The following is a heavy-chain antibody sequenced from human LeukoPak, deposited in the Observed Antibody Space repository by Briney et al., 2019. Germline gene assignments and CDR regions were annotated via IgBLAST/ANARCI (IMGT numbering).Heavy chain of an antibody. CDR3: ARDVHGHYYDSRRDAFDI. CDR2: IFYSGST. J-gene: IGHJ3*02. V-gene: IGHV4-39*07. D-gene: IGHD3-22*01. CDR1: GGSISTSNYY. Sequence: SETLSLTCTVSGGSISTSNYYWGWIRQPPGKGLEWIGNIFYSGSTYYNPSLKSRVTISVDTSKNQFSLKLSSVTAADTAVYYCARDVHGHYYDSRRDAFDIWGQGTMVTVSS.